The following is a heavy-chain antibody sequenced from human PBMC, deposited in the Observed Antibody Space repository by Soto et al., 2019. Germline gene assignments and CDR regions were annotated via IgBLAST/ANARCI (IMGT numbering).Heavy chain of an antibody. CDR3: SHSSSTSGVFDY. CDR2: IYWDGDE. J-gene: IGHJ4*02. CDR1: GFSLSTSGVG. V-gene: IGHV2-5*02. D-gene: IGHD2-2*01. Sequence: QITLKESGPTLVKPTQTLTLTCTFSGFSLSTSGVGVGWIRQPPGKALEWLALIYWDGDERYSPSLRTRLTIXKXSSKSQVGLTMTNMDPVDTATYSGSHSSSTSGVFDYWGQGTLVTVSS.